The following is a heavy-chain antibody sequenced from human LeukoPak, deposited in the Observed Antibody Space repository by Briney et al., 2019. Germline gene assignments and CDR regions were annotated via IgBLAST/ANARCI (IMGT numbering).Heavy chain of an antibody. CDR2: ISAYNGNT. Sequence: ASVKVSCKASGYTFTSYGISWVRQAPGQGLEWMGWISAYNGNTNYAQKLQGRVTMTTDTSTSTDYMELRSLRSDDTAVYYCASVGPGGYFDYWGQGTLVTVSS. D-gene: IGHD3-16*01. CDR3: ASVGPGGYFDY. J-gene: IGHJ4*02. CDR1: GYTFTSYG. V-gene: IGHV1-18*01.